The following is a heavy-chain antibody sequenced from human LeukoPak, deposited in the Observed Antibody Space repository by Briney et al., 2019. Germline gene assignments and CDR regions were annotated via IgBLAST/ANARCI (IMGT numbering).Heavy chain of an antibody. CDR1: GYSFSNYW. J-gene: IGHJ4*02. V-gene: IGHV5-10-1*01. CDR3: ARQGGPHFDY. Sequence: RGESLKISCKGSGYSFSNYWISWVRQMPGKGLEWMGRIDPSDSYTNYSPSFQGHVTISADKSISTAYLQSNSLKASDTAMYYCARQGGPHFDYWGQGTLVTVSS. CDR2: IDPSDSYT.